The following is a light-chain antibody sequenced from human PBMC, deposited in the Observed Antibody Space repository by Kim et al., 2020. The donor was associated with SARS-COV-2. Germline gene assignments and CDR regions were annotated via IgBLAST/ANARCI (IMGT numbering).Light chain of an antibody. CDR3: AIWYSNTWV. CDR2: YKSDSNK. V-gene: IGLV5-39*01. J-gene: IGLJ3*02. Sequence: QPVLTQPTSLSASPGASARFTCTLRSGIHVDIYNIFWYQQKPGSLLRYLLRYKSDSNKEQGSGVPSRFSGSKDASTNAGLLLISGLQSEDEADYYCAIWYSNTWVFGGGTKVTVL. CDR1: SGIHVDIYN.